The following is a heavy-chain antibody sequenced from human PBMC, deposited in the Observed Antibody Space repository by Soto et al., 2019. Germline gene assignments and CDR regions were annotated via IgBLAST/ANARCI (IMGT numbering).Heavy chain of an antibody. D-gene: IGHD3-3*01. J-gene: IGHJ5*02. V-gene: IGHV4-59*01. Sequence: SETLSLTCTVSGVSISSYYWSWIRQPPGKGLEWIGYIYYSGSTNYNPSLKSRVTISVDTSKNQFSLKLSSVTAADTAVYYCARGEPYYDFWSGQTRENWFDPWGQGTLVTVSS. CDR3: ARGEPYYDFWSGQTRENWFDP. CDR2: IYYSGST. CDR1: GVSISSYY.